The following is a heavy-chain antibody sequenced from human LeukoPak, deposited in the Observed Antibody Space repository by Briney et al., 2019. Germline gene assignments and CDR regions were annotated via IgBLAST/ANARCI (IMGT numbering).Heavy chain of an antibody. CDR2: INRNSVNM. CDR1: GFTFDDYA. V-gene: IGHV3-9*01. Sequence: PGGSLRLSCAASGFTFDDYAMHWVRQVPGKGLEWVSGINRNSVNMAYADSVKGRFTISRDNAKNSLYLQMNSLRTEDTAFYYCTKGFCGTYSADFDYWGQGTLVTVSS. D-gene: IGHD1-26*01. J-gene: IGHJ4*02. CDR3: TKGFCGTYSADFDY.